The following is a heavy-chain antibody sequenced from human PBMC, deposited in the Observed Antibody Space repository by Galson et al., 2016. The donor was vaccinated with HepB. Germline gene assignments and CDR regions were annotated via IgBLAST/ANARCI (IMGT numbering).Heavy chain of an antibody. J-gene: IGHJ4*02. Sequence: SLRLSCAASGFTFRTYLMHWVRQAPGRGLEWVALTSYDGNSKYYADSVKGRFTISRDNSKNTLFLQMDSLRPGDTAVYYCASTPMSHYDDSGYIQSWGQGALVTVSS. V-gene: IGHV3-30*14. CDR1: GFTFRTYL. CDR2: TSYDGNSK. D-gene: IGHD3-22*01. CDR3: ASTPMSHYDDSGYIQS.